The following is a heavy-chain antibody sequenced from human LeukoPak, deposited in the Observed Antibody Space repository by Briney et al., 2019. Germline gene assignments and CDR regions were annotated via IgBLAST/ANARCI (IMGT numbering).Heavy chain of an antibody. J-gene: IGHJ4*02. D-gene: IGHD3-10*01. CDR1: GFTFSSYG. CDR3: AKGFVKYYFDY. Sequence: GGSLRLSCAASGFTFSSYGMHWVRQAPGKGLEWVAVISYDGSNKYYADSVKGRFTISRDNSKNTLYLQMDSLRAEDTAVYYCAKGFVKYYFDYWGQGTLVTVSS. CDR2: ISYDGSNK. V-gene: IGHV3-30*18.